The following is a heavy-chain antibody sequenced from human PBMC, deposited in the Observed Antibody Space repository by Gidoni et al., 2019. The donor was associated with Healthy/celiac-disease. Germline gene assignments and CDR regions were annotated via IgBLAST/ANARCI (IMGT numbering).Heavy chain of an antibody. Sequence: EVQLLESGGGLVQPGGSLRVSCAASGFTFSRYAMSWVRQAPGKGLEWVSAISGSGGSTYYADSVKGRFTISRDNSKNTLYLQMNSLRAEDTAVYYCAKDLLELELRNGLFDYWGQGTLVTVSS. CDR1: GFTFSRYA. J-gene: IGHJ4*02. D-gene: IGHD1-7*01. V-gene: IGHV3-23*01. CDR3: AKDLLELELRNGLFDY. CDR2: ISGSGGST.